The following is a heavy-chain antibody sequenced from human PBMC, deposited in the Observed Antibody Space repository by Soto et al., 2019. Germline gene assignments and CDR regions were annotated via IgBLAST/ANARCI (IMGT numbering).Heavy chain of an antibody. CDR3: ARDYYDILTGYYNVLYY. Sequence: ASVKVSCKASGGTFSSYAISWVRQAPGQGLEWMGGIIPIFGTANYAQKFQGRVTITADKSTSTAYMELSSLRSEDTAVYYCARDYYDILTGYYNVLYYWGQGTLVTVSS. CDR2: IIPIFGTA. D-gene: IGHD3-9*01. CDR1: GGTFSSYA. V-gene: IGHV1-69*06. J-gene: IGHJ4*02.